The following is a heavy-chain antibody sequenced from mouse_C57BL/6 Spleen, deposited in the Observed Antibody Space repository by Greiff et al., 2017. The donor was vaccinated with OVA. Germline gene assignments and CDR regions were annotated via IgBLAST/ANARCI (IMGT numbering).Heavy chain of an antibody. D-gene: IGHD1-1*01. CDR1: GYSFTSYY. Sequence: VQLQQSGPEPVKPGASVKISCKASGYSFTSYYIHWVKQRPGQGLEWIGWIYPGSGNTKYNEKFKGKATLTADTSSSTAYMQLSSLTSEDSAVYYCARSQFITTAGDAMDYWGQGTSVTVSS. CDR2: IYPGSGNT. CDR3: ARSQFITTAGDAMDY. V-gene: IGHV1-66*01. J-gene: IGHJ4*01.